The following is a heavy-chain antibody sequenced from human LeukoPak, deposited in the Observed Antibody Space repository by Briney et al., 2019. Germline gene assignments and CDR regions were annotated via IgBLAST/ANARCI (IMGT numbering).Heavy chain of an antibody. CDR1: GFALRSYG. CDR3: AKRHENDWFYFQT. CDR2: ISGSDGST. D-gene: IGHD3-9*01. Sequence: GGSLRLSCAASGFALRSYGMSWVRQAPGKGLEWVSAISGSDGSTYYTDSVKGRFTISRANSKNTLFLQMNSLRAEATAVYYSAKRHENDWFYFQTWGQRTTVPVSS. V-gene: IGHV3-23*01. J-gene: IGHJ5*02.